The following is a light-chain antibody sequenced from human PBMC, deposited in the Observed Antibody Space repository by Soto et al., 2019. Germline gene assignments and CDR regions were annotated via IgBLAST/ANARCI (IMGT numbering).Light chain of an antibody. CDR3: QHTYNTPFT. J-gene: IGKJ3*01. CDR2: AAS. Sequence: DIQMTQAPSSLSASVGDRVTITCRASQSISRYVNWYQQKPRKAPRLLIFAASSLQGGVPSRFSGSGSGTDFTLTISSLQPEDFATYYCQHTYNTPFTFGPGTIVDIK. V-gene: IGKV1-39*01. CDR1: QSISRY.